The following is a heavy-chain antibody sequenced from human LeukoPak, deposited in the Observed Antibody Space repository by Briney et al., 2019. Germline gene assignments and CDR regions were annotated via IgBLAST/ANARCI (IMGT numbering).Heavy chain of an antibody. CDR2: IYYSGST. J-gene: IGHJ3*02. CDR1: GGPISSGDYY. Sequence: SETLSLTCTVSGGPISSGDYYWSWIRQPPGKGLEWIGYIYYSGSTYYNPSLKSRVTISVDTSKNQFSLKLSSVTAADTAVYYCARALRGPHRAFDIWGQGTMVTVSS. V-gene: IGHV4-30-4*08. D-gene: IGHD5/OR15-5a*01. CDR3: ARALRGPHRAFDI.